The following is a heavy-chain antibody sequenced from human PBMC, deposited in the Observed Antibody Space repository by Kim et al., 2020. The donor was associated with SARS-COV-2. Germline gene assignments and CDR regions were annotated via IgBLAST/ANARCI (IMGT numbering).Heavy chain of an antibody. V-gene: IGHV1-18*01. Sequence: ASVKVSCKASGYTFTSYGISWVRQAPGQGLEWMGWISAYNGNTNYAQKLQGRVTMTTDTSTSTAYMELRSLRSDDTAVYYCALSLGGRTSREQWLSPPGYYYGMDVWGQGTTVTVSS. J-gene: IGHJ6*02. CDR2: ISAYNGNT. D-gene: IGHD6-19*01. CDR3: ALSLGGRTSREQWLSPPGYYYGMDV. CDR1: GYTFTSYG.